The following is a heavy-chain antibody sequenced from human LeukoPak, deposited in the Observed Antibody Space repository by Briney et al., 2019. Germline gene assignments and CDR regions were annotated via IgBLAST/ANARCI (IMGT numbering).Heavy chain of an antibody. Sequence: ASVKVSCKASGYTFTGYYIHWVRQAPGQGLEWMGGIIPIFGTSNYAQKLQGRVTITADESTSTAYMELSSLRSEDTAVYYCARDDGRYFDRLGHDAFDIWGQGTLVTVSS. J-gene: IGHJ3*02. V-gene: IGHV1-69*13. CDR1: GYTFTGYY. D-gene: IGHD3-9*01. CDR3: ARDDGRYFDRLGHDAFDI. CDR2: IIPIFGTS.